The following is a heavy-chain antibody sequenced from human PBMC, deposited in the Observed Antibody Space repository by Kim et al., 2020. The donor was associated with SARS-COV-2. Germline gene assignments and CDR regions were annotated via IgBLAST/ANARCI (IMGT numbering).Heavy chain of an antibody. Sequence: SVKVSCKASGGTFSSYAISWVRQAPGQGLEWMGGIIPIFGTANYAQKFQGRVTITADESTSTAYMELSSLRSEDTAVYYCASSSIPVADWLLFYGMDVWGQGTTVTVSS. CDR2: IIPIFGTA. CDR1: GGTFSSYA. CDR3: ASSSIPVADWLLFYGMDV. J-gene: IGHJ6*02. D-gene: IGHD3-9*01. V-gene: IGHV1-69*13.